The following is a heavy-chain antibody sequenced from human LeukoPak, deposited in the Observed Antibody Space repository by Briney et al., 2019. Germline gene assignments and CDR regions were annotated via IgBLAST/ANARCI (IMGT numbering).Heavy chain of an antibody. CDR1: GFTVSSNY. Sequence: GGALRLSCAASGFTVSSNYMSWVRQAPGKGLEWVSSISSRSHYMYYADSVKGRFTISRDNAKNSLYLQMNSLRVEDTAVYYCAESGYSYGFFFQSWGQGTLVTVST. V-gene: IGHV3-21*01. CDR3: AESGYSYGFFFQS. CDR2: ISSRSHYM. D-gene: IGHD5-18*01. J-gene: IGHJ5*02.